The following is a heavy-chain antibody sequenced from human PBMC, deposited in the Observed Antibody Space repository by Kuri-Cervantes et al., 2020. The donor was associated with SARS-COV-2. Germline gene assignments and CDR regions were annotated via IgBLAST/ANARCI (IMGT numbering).Heavy chain of an antibody. J-gene: IGHJ4*02. D-gene: IGHD1-26*01. CDR2: INWNGGRT. Sequence: GESLKISCAASGFPFSNCNMNWVRQAPGKGLEWVYGINWNGGRTGYADSVKGRFTISRDNAKNSLYLQMNSLSGEDTALYYCATDPPRFGGSPNTPRWGQGTLVTVSS. CDR1: GFPFSNCN. V-gene: IGHV3-20*04. CDR3: ATDPPRFGGSPNTPR.